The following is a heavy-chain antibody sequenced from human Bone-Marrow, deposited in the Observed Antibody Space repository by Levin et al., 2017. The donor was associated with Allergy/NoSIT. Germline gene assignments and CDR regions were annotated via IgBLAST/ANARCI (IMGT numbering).Heavy chain of an antibody. D-gene: IGHD5-24*01. CDR2: IFSGGST. Sequence: QAGGSLRLSCAASGFTVSSHYMSWVRQAPGKGLEWVSNIFSGGSTNYADSVKGRFTISRDSAKNTLYLQMNTLRAEDTAVYYCARDVGMATSAFDYWGQGTLVTVSS. J-gene: IGHJ4*02. CDR1: GFTVSSHY. CDR3: ARDVGMATSAFDY. V-gene: IGHV3-66*01.